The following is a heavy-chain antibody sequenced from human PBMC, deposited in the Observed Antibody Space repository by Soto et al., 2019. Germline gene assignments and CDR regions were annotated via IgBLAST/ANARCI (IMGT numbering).Heavy chain of an antibody. Sequence: QVQLVQSGAEVKKPGASVKVYCKASGYTFTSYAMHWVRQAPGQRLEWMGWINAGNGNTRYSQKFQGRVTITRDTSASTAYKELSSRRSEDTAVDYCARDPGYSYGYNWGQGPLVTVAS. D-gene: IGHD5-18*01. V-gene: IGHV1-3*01. CDR3: ARDPGYSYGYN. CDR2: INAGNGNT. CDR1: GYTFTSYA. J-gene: IGHJ4*02.